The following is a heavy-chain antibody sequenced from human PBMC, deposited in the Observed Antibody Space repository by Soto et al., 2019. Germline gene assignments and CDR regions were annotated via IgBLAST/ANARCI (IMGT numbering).Heavy chain of an antibody. CDR1: GYTFTSYG. Sequence: ASVKVSCKASGYTFTSYGISWVRQAPGQGLEWMGWISAYNGNTNYAQKLQGRVTMTTDTSTSTAYMELRSLRSDDTAVYYCARDWGEWDYGDYLSKNNWFDPWGQGTLVTVSS. V-gene: IGHV1-18*01. CDR3: ARDWGEWDYGDYLSKNNWFDP. CDR2: ISAYNGNT. D-gene: IGHD4-17*01. J-gene: IGHJ5*02.